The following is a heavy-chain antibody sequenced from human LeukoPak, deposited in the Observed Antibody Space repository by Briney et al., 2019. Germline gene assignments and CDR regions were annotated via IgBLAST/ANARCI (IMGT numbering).Heavy chain of an antibody. V-gene: IGHV3-23*01. D-gene: IGHD2-2*01. CDR1: GFTFSSYA. Sequence: GGSLRLSCAASGFTFSSYAVSWVRQAPGKVLEWVSAISGSGGSTYYADSVKGRFTISRDNSNNTLYVQMNSLRAEDTALYYCARSRSGSASWALQIFDNWGQGTLVTVSS. CDR3: ARSRSGSASWALQIFDN. CDR2: ISGSGGST. J-gene: IGHJ4*02.